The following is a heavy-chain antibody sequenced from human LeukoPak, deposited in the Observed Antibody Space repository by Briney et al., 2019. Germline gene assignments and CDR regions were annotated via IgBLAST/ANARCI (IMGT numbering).Heavy chain of an antibody. CDR2: MYYGGST. J-gene: IGHJ4*02. CDR3: ARRWSFDY. Sequence: SETLSLTCTVSGDSISSSSYSWGWIRQPPGKGLEWIGSMYYGGSTYYNPSLKSRVTISVDTSKNQFSLKLSSVTAADTAVYYCARRWSFDYWGQGTLVTVSS. CDR1: GDSISSSSYS. D-gene: IGHD3-3*01. V-gene: IGHV4-39*01.